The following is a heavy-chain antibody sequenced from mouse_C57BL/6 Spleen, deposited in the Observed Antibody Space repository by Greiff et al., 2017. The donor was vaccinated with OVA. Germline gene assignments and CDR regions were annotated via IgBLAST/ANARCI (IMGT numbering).Heavy chain of an antibody. Sequence: VQRVESGPGLVAPSQSLSITCTVSGFSLTSYAISWVRQPPGKGLEWLGVIWTGGGTNYNSALKSRLSISKDNSKSQVFLKMNSLQTDDTARYYCARETYYGSSSYWYFDVWGTGTTVTVSS. J-gene: IGHJ1*03. CDR2: IWTGGGT. V-gene: IGHV2-9-1*01. CDR1: GFSLTSYA. D-gene: IGHD1-1*01. CDR3: ARETYYGSSSYWYFDV.